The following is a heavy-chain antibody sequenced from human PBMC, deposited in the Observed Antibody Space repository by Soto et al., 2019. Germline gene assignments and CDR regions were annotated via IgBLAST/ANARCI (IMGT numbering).Heavy chain of an antibody. D-gene: IGHD4-17*01. CDR3: ATNDYGEILDAFDI. CDR1: GGSISSSSYY. J-gene: IGHJ3*02. CDR2: IYYSGST. V-gene: IGHV4-39*01. Sequence: PSETLSLTCTVSGGSISSSSYYWGWIRQPPGKGLEWIGSIYYSGSTYYNPSLKSRVTISVDTSKNQFSLKLSSVTAADTAVYYCATNDYGEILDAFDIWGQATMVTVSS.